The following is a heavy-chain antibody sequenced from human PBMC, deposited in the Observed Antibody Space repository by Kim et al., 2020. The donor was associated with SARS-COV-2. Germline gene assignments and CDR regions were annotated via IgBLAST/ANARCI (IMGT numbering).Heavy chain of an antibody. V-gene: IGHV4-59*12. D-gene: IGHD6-13*01. CDR1: GGSISSYY. CDR2: IYYSGST. J-gene: IGHJ4*02. CDR3: ARVRGAAYFDY. Sequence: SETLSLTCTVSGGSISSYYWSWIRQPPGKGLEWVGYIYYSGSTNSNPSPKRRGTISVDTSKNQFSLKLSSVTAADTAGYYCARVRGAAYFDYWGQGTLLTLSS.